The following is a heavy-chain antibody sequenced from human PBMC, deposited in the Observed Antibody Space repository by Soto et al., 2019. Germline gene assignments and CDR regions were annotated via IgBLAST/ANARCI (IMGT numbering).Heavy chain of an antibody. Sequence: GASVKVSCKASGYTFRNFSISWVRQAPGQGLEWMGWISAYNANANYAQKFQGRLTMTADTSTSTAYMELRSLRSDDTAVYYCARENSYFDYWGQGTLVTVSS. V-gene: IGHV1-18*01. J-gene: IGHJ4*02. CDR1: GYTFRNFS. CDR3: ARENSYFDY. CDR2: ISAYNANA.